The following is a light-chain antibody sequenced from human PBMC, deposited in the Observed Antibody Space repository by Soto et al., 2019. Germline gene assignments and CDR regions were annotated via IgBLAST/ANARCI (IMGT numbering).Light chain of an antibody. V-gene: IGLV1-44*01. CDR3: AAWDDSLNGVV. CDR2: SNN. J-gene: IGLJ2*01. CDR1: SSNIGSHT. Sequence: QSVLTQPPSASGTPGQRVSISCSGSSSNIGSHTVNWYQQLPGTAPKLLIYSNNQRPSGVPDRFSGSKSGTSAPLAISGLQSEDEADYYCAAWDDSLNGVVFGGGTKLTVL.